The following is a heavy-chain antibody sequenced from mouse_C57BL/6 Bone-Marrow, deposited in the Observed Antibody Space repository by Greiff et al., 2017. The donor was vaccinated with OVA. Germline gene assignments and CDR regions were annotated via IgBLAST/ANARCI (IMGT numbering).Heavy chain of an antibody. Sequence: QVQLQQPGAELVMPGSSVKLSFKASGYTFTSYWMHWVKQRPGQGLEWIGEIDPSDSYTNYNQKFKGRSTLTVDKSSSTACMQLSSLTSEDSAVYYCARDDPYYAMDYWGQGTSVTVSS. CDR1: GYTFTSYW. CDR2: IDPSDSYT. CDR3: ARDDPYYAMDY. J-gene: IGHJ4*01. V-gene: IGHV1-69*01.